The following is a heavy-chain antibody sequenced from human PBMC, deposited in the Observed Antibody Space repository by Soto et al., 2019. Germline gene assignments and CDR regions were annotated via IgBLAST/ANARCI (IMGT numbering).Heavy chain of an antibody. V-gene: IGHV4-59*01. CDR1: GGSISSYY. D-gene: IGHD3-10*01. CDR3: AREKYYHGSGSYTYFDY. J-gene: IGHJ4*02. CDR2: IYYSGST. Sequence: QVQLQESGPGLVKPSETLSLTCTVSGGSISSYYWSWIRQPPGKGLEWIGYIYYSGSTNYNPSLKSRVTISVNTSKNQFPLKLSSVTAADTAVYYCAREKYYHGSGSYTYFDYWGQGTLVTVSS.